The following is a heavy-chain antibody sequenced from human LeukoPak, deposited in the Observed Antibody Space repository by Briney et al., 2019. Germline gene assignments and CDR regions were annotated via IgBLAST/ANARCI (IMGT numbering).Heavy chain of an antibody. V-gene: IGHV4-39*07. CDR1: GGSISSSSYY. D-gene: IGHD2-2*01. CDR3: ARGAGYCSSTSCLYYYYYYMDV. Sequence: SETLSLTCTVSGGSISSSSYYWGWIRQPPGKGLEWIGEINHSGSTNYNPSLKSRVTISVDTSKNQFSLKLSSVTAADTAVYYCARGAGYCSSTSCLYYYYYYMDVWGKGTTVTVSS. J-gene: IGHJ6*03. CDR2: INHSGST.